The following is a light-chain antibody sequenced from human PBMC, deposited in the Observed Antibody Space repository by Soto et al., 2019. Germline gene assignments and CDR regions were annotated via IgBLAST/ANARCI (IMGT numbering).Light chain of an antibody. Sequence: QSVLTQPPSVSVAPGQRVTISCTGSSSNIGAGYEAHWYQQVPGTAPKLLLYENNNRPSGVPDRFSGSKSVTSASLAITGLQAEDEAEYYCQSYDSSLSGYVFGTGTKLTVL. CDR2: ENN. J-gene: IGLJ1*01. V-gene: IGLV1-40*01. CDR1: SSNIGAGYE. CDR3: QSYDSSLSGYV.